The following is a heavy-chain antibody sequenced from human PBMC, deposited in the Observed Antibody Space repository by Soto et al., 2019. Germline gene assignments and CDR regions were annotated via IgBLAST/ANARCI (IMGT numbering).Heavy chain of an antibody. CDR1: GYTFTSYG. CDR3: ARELTGTGMYNWFDP. CDR2: ISAYNGNT. D-gene: IGHD1-1*01. J-gene: IGHJ5*02. V-gene: IGHV1-18*01. Sequence: QVPLVQSGAEVKKPGASVKVSCKASGYTFTSYGISWVRQAPGQGLEWMGWISAYNGNTNYAQKLQGRVTMTTDTSTSTAYMELRSLRSDDTAVYYCARELTGTGMYNWFDPWGQGTLVTVSS.